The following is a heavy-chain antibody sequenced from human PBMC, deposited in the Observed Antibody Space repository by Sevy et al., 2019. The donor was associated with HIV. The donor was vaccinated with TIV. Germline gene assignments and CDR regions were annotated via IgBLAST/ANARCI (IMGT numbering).Heavy chain of an antibody. CDR3: VTSDYYDSSGYSKRPFDY. CDR2: ISSSSSTI. CDR1: GFTFSSYS. D-gene: IGHD3-22*01. J-gene: IGHJ4*02. V-gene: IGHV3-48*01. Sequence: GGSLRLSCAASGFTFSSYSMNWVRQAPGKGLEWVSYISSSSSTIYYADSVKGRFTISRDNAKNSLYLQMNSLRAEDTAVYYCVTSDYYDSSGYSKRPFDYWGQGTLVTVSS.